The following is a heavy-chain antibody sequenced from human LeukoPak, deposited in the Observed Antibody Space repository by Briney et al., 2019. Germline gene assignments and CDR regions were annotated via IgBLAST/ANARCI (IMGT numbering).Heavy chain of an antibody. CDR1: GGSISSSSYY. J-gene: IGHJ4*02. CDR2: IYYSGST. V-gene: IGHV4-39*01. CDR3: ARQDASDYYLNY. D-gene: IGHD3-10*01. Sequence: SETLSLTGTVSGGSISSSSYYWGWIRQPPGKGLEWIGSIYYSGSTYYNPSLKSRVTISVDTSKNQFSLKLSSVTAADTAVYYCARQDASDYYLNYWGQGALVTVSS.